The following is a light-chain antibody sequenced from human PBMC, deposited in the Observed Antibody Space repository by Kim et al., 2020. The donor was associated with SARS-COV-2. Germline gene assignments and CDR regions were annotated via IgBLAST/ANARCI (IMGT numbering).Light chain of an antibody. J-gene: IGLJ2*01. CDR3: QSYDNHYRAV. CDR1: SDKIGSAY. CDR2: EVN. V-gene: IGLV6-57*03. Sequence: KTVTISCTRRSDKIGSAYVQWYQQRPGSAPTTVIYEVNQRPSGVPDRFSGSIDRSSNSASLTLSGLKSEDEADYYCQSYDNHYRAVFGGGTQLTV.